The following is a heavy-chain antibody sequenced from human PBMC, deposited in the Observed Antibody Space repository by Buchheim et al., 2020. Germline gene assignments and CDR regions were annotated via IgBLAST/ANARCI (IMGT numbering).Heavy chain of an antibody. Sequence: EVQLVQSGAEVKKPGESLRISCKGSGYSFTSYWISWVRQMPGKGLEWMGRIDPSDSYTNYSPSFQGHVTIPADKSISTAYLQWSSLKASDTAMYYCASRLGDYDSSGYYYSVGYFDLWGRGTL. V-gene: IGHV5-10-1*03. D-gene: IGHD3-22*01. CDR1: GYSFTSYW. CDR2: IDPSDSYT. CDR3: ASRLGDYDSSGYYYSVGYFDL. J-gene: IGHJ2*01.